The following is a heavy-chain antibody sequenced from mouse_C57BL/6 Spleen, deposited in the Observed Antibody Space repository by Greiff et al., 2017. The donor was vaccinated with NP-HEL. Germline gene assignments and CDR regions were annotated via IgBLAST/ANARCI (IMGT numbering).Heavy chain of an antibody. Sequence: VQLQQSGPELVKPGASVKISCKASGYTFTDYYMNWVKQSHGKSLEWIGDINPNNGGTSYNQKFKGKATLTVDKSSSTAYMELRSLTSEDSAVYYCARSLYYGSDYWGQGTTLTVSS. CDR2: INPNNGGT. D-gene: IGHD1-1*01. CDR1: GYTFTDYY. V-gene: IGHV1-26*01. J-gene: IGHJ2*01. CDR3: ARSLYYGSDY.